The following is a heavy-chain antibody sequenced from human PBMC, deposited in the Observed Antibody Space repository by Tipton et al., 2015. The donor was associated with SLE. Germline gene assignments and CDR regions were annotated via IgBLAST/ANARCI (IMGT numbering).Heavy chain of an antibody. CDR1: GFTFRNSW. J-gene: IGHJ4*02. CDR2: INPDGSEK. D-gene: IGHD2-21*01. V-gene: IGHV3-7*01. CDR3: AREEADCGGDCFLE. Sequence: SLRLSCAASGFTFRNSWMSWVRQAPGKGLECVAGINPDGSEKSYVDSVKGRFSISRDNAKNSLYLQINSLRAEDTAVYYCAREEADCGGDCFLEWGQGTLVTVSS.